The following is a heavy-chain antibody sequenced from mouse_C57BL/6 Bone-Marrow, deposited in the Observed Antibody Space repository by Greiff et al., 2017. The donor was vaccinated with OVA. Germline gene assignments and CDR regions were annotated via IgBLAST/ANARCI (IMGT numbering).Heavy chain of an antibody. D-gene: IGHD2-3*01. CDR3: ARSVDGLLFAY. J-gene: IGHJ3*01. Sequence: VQLQQSGAELVKPGASVKISCKASGYAFSSYWMNWVKQRPGKGLEWIGQIYPGDGDTNYKGKFKGKATLTADKSSSTAYMQLSSLTSEDSAVYFCARSVDGLLFAYWGQGTLVTVSA. CDR2: IYPGDGDT. CDR1: GYAFSSYW. V-gene: IGHV1-80*01.